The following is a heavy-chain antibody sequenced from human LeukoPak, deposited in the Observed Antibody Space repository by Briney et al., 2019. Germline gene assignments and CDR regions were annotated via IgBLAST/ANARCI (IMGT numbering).Heavy chain of an antibody. CDR1: GSTFTSSA. V-gene: IGHV1-58*02. CDR2: IVVGSGNT. J-gene: IGHJ4*02. D-gene: IGHD2-15*01. CDR3: AADRGGNPDLRY. Sequence: ASVKVSCKASGSTFTSSAMQWVRQARGQRLEWIGWIVVGSGNTNYAQKFQERVTITRDMSTSTAYMELSSLRSEDTAVYYCAADRGGNPDLRYWGQGTLVTVSS.